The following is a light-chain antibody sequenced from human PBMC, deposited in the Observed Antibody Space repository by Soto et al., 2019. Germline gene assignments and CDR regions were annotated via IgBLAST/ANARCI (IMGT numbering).Light chain of an antibody. CDR2: EVT. V-gene: IGLV2-14*01. J-gene: IGLJ1*01. Sequence: QSVLTQPASVSGSPGQSITISCTGTSSVIGSHDYVSWYQHHPGKAPKLIIYEVTNRPSGVSDRFSGSKSGNTASLTISRLQAEDEADYHCTSYTINTALVFGTGTKVTVL. CDR1: SSVIGSHDY. CDR3: TSYTINTALV.